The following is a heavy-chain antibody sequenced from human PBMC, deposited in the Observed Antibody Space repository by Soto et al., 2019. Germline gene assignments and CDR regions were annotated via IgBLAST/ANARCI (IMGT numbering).Heavy chain of an antibody. V-gene: IGHV3-72*01. CDR1: GFTLSDHY. J-gene: IGHJ4*02. D-gene: IGHD3-10*01. CDR3: VRTSHYGSGSWNFDF. CDR2: TRNKANGYST. Sequence: EVQLVESGGGLVQPGGSLRLSCAASGFTLSDHYMDWVRQAPGRGLEWVGRTRNKANGYSTEYAAAVKGRFIVSSDDSLNSLYLQMNSLKTEYTAVYYCVRTSHYGSGSWNFDFWGQGTLVTVSS.